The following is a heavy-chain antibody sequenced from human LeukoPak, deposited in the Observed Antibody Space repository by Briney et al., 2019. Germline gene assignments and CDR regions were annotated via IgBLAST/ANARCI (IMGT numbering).Heavy chain of an antibody. V-gene: IGHV1-69*13. CDR1: GGTFSSYA. Sequence: SVKVSCKASGGTFSSYAISWVRQAPGQGLEWMGGIIPIFGTANYAQKFQGRVTITADESTSTAYMELSSLRSEDTAVYYCARVQQPRMFGAFDIWGQGTMVTVSS. J-gene: IGHJ3*02. D-gene: IGHD3-3*01. CDR3: ARVQQPRMFGAFDI. CDR2: IIPIFGTA.